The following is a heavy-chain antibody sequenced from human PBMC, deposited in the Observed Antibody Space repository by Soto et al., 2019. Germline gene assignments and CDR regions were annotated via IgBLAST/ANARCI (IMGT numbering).Heavy chain of an antibody. V-gene: IGHV1-18*04. J-gene: IGHJ6*02. CDR2: ISVYSGKT. CDR3: ARSAMAGDYYYYGMDV. CDR1: GYTFSSYG. Sequence: ASVKVSCKASGYTFSSYGITWVRQAPGQGLEWMGWISVYSGKTSYAQKLQDRVTMSTDTSTSTAYMELRSLRSDDTAFYYCARSAMAGDYYYYGMDVWGQGTTVTVSS. D-gene: IGHD6-19*01.